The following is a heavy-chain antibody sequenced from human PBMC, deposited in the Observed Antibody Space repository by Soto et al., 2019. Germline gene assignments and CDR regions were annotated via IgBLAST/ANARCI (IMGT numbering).Heavy chain of an antibody. CDR1: GGSVSSGAYY. CDR2: IYYSGST. V-gene: IGHV4-31*03. CDR3: ARARLRAVYAFDI. D-gene: IGHD5-12*01. Sequence: QVQLQESDAGLVQASQTLSLTCTVSGGSVSSGAYYWTWIRQRPGKGLEWIGYIYYSGSTYYSPSLKSRLSISLDTSKNLFSLRLSSVTAADTAMYYCARARLRAVYAFDIWGQGTMVTVSS. J-gene: IGHJ3*02.